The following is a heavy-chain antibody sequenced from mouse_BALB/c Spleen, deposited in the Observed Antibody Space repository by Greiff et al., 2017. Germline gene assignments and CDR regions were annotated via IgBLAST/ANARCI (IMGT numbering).Heavy chain of an antibody. CDR3: ARHEDGYYAMDY. D-gene: IGHD2-3*01. CDR2: IWSDGST. J-gene: IGHJ4*01. V-gene: IGHV2-6-2*01. Sequence: VQRVESGPDLVAPSQSLSITCTVSGFSLTSYGVHWVRQPPGKGLEWLVVIWSDGSTTYNSALKSRLSISKDNSKSQVFLKMNSLQTDDTAMYYCARHEDGYYAMDYWGQGTSVTVSS. CDR1: GFSLTSYG.